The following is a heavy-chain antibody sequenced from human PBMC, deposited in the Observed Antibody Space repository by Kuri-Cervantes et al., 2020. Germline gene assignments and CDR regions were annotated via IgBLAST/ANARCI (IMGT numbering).Heavy chain of an antibody. J-gene: IGHJ3*02. V-gene: IGHV4-39*01. D-gene: IGHD4-23*01. CDR2: IYYSGST. CDR3: ARTYGGNSGDAFDI. Sequence: SETLSLTCTVSGGSISSTSYYWGWIRQPPGKGLEWIGSIYYSGSTYYNPSLKSRVTISVDTSKNQFSLKLSSVTAADTAVYYRARTYGGNSGDAFDIWGQGTMVTVSS. CDR1: GGSISSTSYY.